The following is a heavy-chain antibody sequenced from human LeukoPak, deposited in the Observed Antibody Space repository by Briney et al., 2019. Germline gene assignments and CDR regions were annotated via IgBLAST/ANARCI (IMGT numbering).Heavy chain of an antibody. Sequence: GGSLRLSCAASGFTFSSYEMNWVRQAPGKGLEWVSYISSSGSTIYYADSVKGRFTISRDNAKNSLYLQMNSLRAEDTAVYYCASTDPDAFDIWGQGTMVTVSS. CDR3: ASTDPDAFDI. V-gene: IGHV3-48*03. CDR2: ISSSGSTI. J-gene: IGHJ3*02. CDR1: GFTFSSYE.